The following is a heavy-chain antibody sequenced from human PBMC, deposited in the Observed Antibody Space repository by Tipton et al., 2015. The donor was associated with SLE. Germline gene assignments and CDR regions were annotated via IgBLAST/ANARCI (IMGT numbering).Heavy chain of an antibody. CDR2: FNHSGST. J-gene: IGHJ4*02. CDR3: AREGTRYYYGSGRYLDY. Sequence: TLSLTCAVYGGSISSSNWWSWVRQPPGKGLGLIGEFNHSGSTYYNPSLKSRVTISVDTSKNQFSLKLSSVTAADTAVYYCAREGTRYYYGSGRYLDYWGQGTLVTGSS. V-gene: IGHV4-4*02. CDR1: GGSISSSNW. D-gene: IGHD3-10*01.